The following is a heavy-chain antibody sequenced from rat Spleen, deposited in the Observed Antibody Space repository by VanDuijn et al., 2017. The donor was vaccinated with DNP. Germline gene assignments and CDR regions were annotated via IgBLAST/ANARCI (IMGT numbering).Heavy chain of an antibody. CDR2: IIFDGGST. J-gene: IGHJ2*01. D-gene: IGHD1-2*01. V-gene: IGHV5-22*01. Sequence: EVKLVESGGGLVQPGRSLKLSCAASGFTFSDYYMAWVRQAPKKGLEWVATIIFDGGSTYYGDSVKGRFTISRENAKSTLYLQMNSLRSEDMATYYCVRRGYYSSFDYWGQGVMVTVSS. CDR1: GFTFSDYY. CDR3: VRRGYYSSFDY.